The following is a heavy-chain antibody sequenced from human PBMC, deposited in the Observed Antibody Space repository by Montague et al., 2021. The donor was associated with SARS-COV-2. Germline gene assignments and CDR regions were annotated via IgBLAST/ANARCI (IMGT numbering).Heavy chain of an antibody. CDR1: GGSITNNIDY. J-gene: IGHJ3*01. CDR2: IYYTGNT. Sequence: SETLSLTCTVSGGSITNNIDYWAWIRQPPGKGLEWIGSIYYTGNTYYNPSLKSRVTISVVTSKNHFTLKLSSVTAAETAVYYCARLKRYFDSSGSPSAFGFWGQGTKVTVSS. CDR3: ARLKRYFDSSGSPSAFGF. V-gene: IGHV4-39*02. D-gene: IGHD3-22*01.